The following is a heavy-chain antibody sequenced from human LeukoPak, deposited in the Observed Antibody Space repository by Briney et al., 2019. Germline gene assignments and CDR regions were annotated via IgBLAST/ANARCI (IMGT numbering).Heavy chain of an antibody. V-gene: IGHV3-48*04. CDR1: GFTFSSYS. J-gene: IGHJ3*02. CDR2: ISSSRNTI. Sequence: PGGSLRLSCAASGFTFSSYSMNWVRQAPGKGLEWVSYISSSRNTIHYADSVKGRFTISRDNAKNSLFLQMNSLRAEDTAVYYCTRDYSLIGYDWSDAFDIWGQGTMVIVSS. CDR3: TRDYSLIGYDWSDAFDI. D-gene: IGHD1-1*01.